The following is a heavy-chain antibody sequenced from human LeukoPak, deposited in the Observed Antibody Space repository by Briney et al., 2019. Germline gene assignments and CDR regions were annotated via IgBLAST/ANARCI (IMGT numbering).Heavy chain of an antibody. V-gene: IGHV3-11*04. Sequence: PGGSLRLSCAASGFTFSDYYMSWIRQAPGKGLEWVSYISGSGSSIYHADSVKGRFTISRDNAKKTLYLQMNSLRAEDTAVYYCARDPGRGGSYPYYYYYYMDVWGKGTTVTVSS. CDR2: ISGSGSSI. J-gene: IGHJ6*03. D-gene: IGHD1-26*01. CDR1: GFTFSDYY. CDR3: ARDPGRGGSYPYYYYYYMDV.